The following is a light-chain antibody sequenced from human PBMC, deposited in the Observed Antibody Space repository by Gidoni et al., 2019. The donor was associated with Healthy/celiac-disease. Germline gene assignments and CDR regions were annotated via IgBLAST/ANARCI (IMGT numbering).Light chain of an antibody. J-gene: IGLJ2*01. CDR2: DDS. CDR1: NIGSKS. CDR3: PVWDSSSDHVV. V-gene: IGLV3-21*02. Sequence: SYVLTQPPSEAVDPGHTARINCGGNNIGSKSVHWYQPKPGQAPVLVVYDDSDRPSGIPGRFSGSNSGNTATLTFSRVEAGDESDYYCPVWDSSSDHVVFGGGTKLTVL.